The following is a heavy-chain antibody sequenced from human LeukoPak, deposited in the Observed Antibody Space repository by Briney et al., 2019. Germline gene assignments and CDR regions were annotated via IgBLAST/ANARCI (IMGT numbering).Heavy chain of an antibody. D-gene: IGHD2-15*01. CDR3: ARVLNCSGGSCSHFFDY. CDR1: GYTFTGYY. J-gene: IGHJ4*02. CDR2: INPNSGGT. V-gene: IGHV1-2*06. Sequence: ASVKVSCKASGYTFTGYYMHWVRQAPGQGLEWMGQINPNSGGTNYVQKFQGRVTMTRDTSISTAYMELSRLRSDDTAVYYCARVLNCSGGSCSHFFDYWGQGTLVTVSP.